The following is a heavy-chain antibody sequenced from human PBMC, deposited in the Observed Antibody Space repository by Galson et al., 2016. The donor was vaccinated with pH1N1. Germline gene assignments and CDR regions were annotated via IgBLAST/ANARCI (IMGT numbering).Heavy chain of an antibody. D-gene: IGHD6-19*01. CDR2: IHYDGSKT. CDR1: GFTFSNYG. V-gene: IGHV3-30*02. CDR3: ARDKRERPGYSSGWCGDY. Sequence: SLRLSCAASGFTFSNYGMHWVRQAPGKGLEWLSFIHYDGSKTYYLDTVKGRFTISRDNSKNTLYLQMNSLRAEDTAVYYCARDKRERPGYSSGWCGDYWGQGSLVTVSS. J-gene: IGHJ4*02.